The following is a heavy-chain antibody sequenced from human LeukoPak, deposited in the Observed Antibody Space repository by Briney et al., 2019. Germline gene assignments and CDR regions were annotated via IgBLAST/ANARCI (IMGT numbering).Heavy chain of an antibody. D-gene: IGHD2-15*01. V-gene: IGHV1-18*01. Sequence: GASVKVSCKASGYTFTSYGISWVRQAPGQGLEWMGWISAYNGNTNYAQKLQGRVTMTTDTSTSTAYMELRSLRSDDTAVYYCARDPLGYCSGGSCYSDRANWFDPWGQGTLVTVSS. CDR1: GYTFTSYG. J-gene: IGHJ5*02. CDR3: ARDPLGYCSGGSCYSDRANWFDP. CDR2: ISAYNGNT.